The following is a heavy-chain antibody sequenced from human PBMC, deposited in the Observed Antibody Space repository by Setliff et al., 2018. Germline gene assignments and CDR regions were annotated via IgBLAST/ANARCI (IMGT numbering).Heavy chain of an antibody. D-gene: IGHD5-18*01. CDR2: MNPNSGNT. CDR3: ARRVGSVGIQLPDY. V-gene: IGHV1-8*02. J-gene: IGHJ4*02. Sequence: AASVKVSCKASGYTFTSYDINWVRQATGQGLEWMGWMNPNSGNTGYAQKFQGRVNMTRTTSISTAYMELSSLRSEDTAVYYCARRVGSVGIQLPDYWGQGTLVTVSS. CDR1: GYTFTSYD.